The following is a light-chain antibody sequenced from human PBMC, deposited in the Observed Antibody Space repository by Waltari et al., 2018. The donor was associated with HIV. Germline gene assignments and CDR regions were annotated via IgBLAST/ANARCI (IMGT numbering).Light chain of an antibody. J-gene: IGKJ5*01. CDR3: QQSHRTPLT. CDR2: SAY. CDR1: QDIKKN. Sequence: DIQMTQSPSSVSAAVGDRVIITCRASQDIKKNVNWYQQKPGRSPRLLIYSAYGLQSGVPSTFSGSGSGLEFNLTIAALEAEDSALFYCQQSHRTPLTFGGGTRLEIK. V-gene: IGKV1-39*01.